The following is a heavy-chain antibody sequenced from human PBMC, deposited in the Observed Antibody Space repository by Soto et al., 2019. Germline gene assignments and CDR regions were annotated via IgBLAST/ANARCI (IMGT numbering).Heavy chain of an antibody. D-gene: IGHD3-9*01. CDR3: AKWEVFVTGHLATQSTLDS. V-gene: IGHV3-23*01. CDR2: VDGSGAPP. CDR1: GFTLTDHA. J-gene: IGHJ4*02. Sequence: PGGSLRLSSATPGFTLTDHAMTWVPQSPGKAPQWVATVDGSGAPPFYAEPVKGRFAISRHNSKNTLYLQMNSLSAEDTAVYFCAKWEVFVTGHLATQSTLDSWGQGTLVTVSS.